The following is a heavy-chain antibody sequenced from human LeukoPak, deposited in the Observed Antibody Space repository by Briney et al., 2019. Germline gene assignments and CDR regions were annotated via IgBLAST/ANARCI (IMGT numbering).Heavy chain of an antibody. CDR2: IKSKTDGGTT. V-gene: IGHV3-15*07. D-gene: IGHD3-22*01. CDR3: TTATGDYDSSGYYYSLDY. CDR1: GYTFSNAW. Sequence: GGSLRLSCAASGYTFSNAWMNWVRQAPGKGLEWVGRIKSKTDGGTTDYAAPVKGRFTISRDDSKNTLYLQMSSLKTEDTAVYYCTTATGDYDSSGYYYSLDYWGQGTLVTVSS. J-gene: IGHJ4*02.